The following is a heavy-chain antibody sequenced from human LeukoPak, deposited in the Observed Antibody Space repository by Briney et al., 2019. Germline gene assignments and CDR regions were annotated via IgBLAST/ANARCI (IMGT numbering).Heavy chain of an antibody. CDR3: ARAKVWFGELLEAFDI. Sequence: ASVKVSCKASGYTFTSYGISWVRQAPGQGLEWMGWISAYNGNTNYAQKLQGRVTMTTDTSTSTAYMELRSLRSDDAAVYYCARAKVWFGELLEAFDIWGQGTMVTVSS. CDR2: ISAYNGNT. J-gene: IGHJ3*02. CDR1: GYTFTSYG. D-gene: IGHD3-10*01. V-gene: IGHV1-18*01.